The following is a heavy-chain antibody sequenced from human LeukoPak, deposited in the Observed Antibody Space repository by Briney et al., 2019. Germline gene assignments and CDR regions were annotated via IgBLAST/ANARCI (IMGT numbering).Heavy chain of an antibody. CDR2: IYYSGST. J-gene: IGHJ6*03. Sequence: SETLSLTCTVSGGSISSSSYYWGWIRQPPGKGLEWIGSIYYSGSTYYNPSLKSRVTISVDTSKNQFSLKLSSVTAADTAVYYCARVRVTIFGVVIVGYYYYMDVWGKGTTVTVSS. D-gene: IGHD3-3*01. CDR1: GGSISSSSYY. V-gene: IGHV4-39*07. CDR3: ARVRVTIFGVVIVGYYYYMDV.